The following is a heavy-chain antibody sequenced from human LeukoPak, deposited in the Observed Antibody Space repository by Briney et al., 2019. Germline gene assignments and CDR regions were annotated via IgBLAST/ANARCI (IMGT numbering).Heavy chain of an antibody. CDR3: ATVDYYGSGSYKAYFDY. CDR2: FDPEDGET. V-gene: IGHV1-24*01. CDR1: GYTLTELS. D-gene: IGHD3-10*01. Sequence: ASVKVSCKVSGYTLTELSMHWVRQAPGKGLEWMGGFDPEDGETIYAQKFQGRVTMTEDTSTDTAYMELSSLRSEDTAVYYCATVDYYGSGSYKAYFDYWGQGILVTVSS. J-gene: IGHJ4*02.